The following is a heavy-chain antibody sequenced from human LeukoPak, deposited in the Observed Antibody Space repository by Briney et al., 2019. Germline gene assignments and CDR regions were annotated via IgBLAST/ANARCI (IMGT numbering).Heavy chain of an antibody. V-gene: IGHV3-7*01. CDR2: IKQDGSEK. J-gene: IGHJ5*02. Sequence: GGSPRLPCAASGIIITSYWMSWVRQTPGKGLEWVANIKQDGSEKNYVDSVKGRFTIFRDNTRNSLYLQMNSLRAEDTAVYYCASHSYGYNHWGQGTLVIVSS. CDR1: GIIITSYW. CDR3: ASHSYGYNH. D-gene: IGHD3-16*01.